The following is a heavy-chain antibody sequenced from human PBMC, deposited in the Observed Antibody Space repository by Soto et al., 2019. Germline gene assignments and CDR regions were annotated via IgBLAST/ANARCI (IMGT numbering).Heavy chain of an antibody. CDR1: GFTFSSYA. D-gene: IGHD3-22*01. CDR2: ISYDGSNK. J-gene: IGHJ4*02. CDR3: ARSGGGYDSSGYYYAY. Sequence: PGGSLRLSCAASGFTFSSYAMHWVRQAPGKGLEWVAVISYDGSNKYYADSVKGRFTISRDNSKNTLYLQMNSLRAEDTAVYYCARSGGGYDSSGYYYAYWGQGTLVTV. V-gene: IGHV3-30-3*01.